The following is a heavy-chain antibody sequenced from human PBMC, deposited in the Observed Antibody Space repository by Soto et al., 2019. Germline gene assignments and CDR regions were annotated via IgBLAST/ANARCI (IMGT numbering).Heavy chain of an antibody. V-gene: IGHV4-34*01. Sequence: QVQLQQWGAGLLKPSETLSLTCAVYGGSFSGYYWSWIRQPPGKGLEWIGEINHSGSTNYNPSLKSRVTISVDTSKHPFSLKLSSVTAADTAVYDCARDYYDSSGRPTIDYWGQGTLVTVSS. D-gene: IGHD3-22*01. CDR2: INHSGST. CDR3: ARDYYDSSGRPTIDY. J-gene: IGHJ4*02. CDR1: GGSFSGYY.